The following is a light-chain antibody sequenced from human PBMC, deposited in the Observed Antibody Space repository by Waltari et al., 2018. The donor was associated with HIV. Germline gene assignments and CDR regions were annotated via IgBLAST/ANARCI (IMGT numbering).Light chain of an antibody. J-gene: IGLJ1*01. Sequence: QSVLTQPPSVSGAPGQRVTISCTGSSSNIGAGYDVHWYQQLPGTAPKLLIYGNSTRPSGVPDRFSGSKSGTSASLAITGLQAEDDADYYCQSYDTSLSGNYVFGTGTKVTVL. V-gene: IGLV1-40*01. CDR1: SSNIGAGYD. CDR2: GNS. CDR3: QSYDTSLSGNYV.